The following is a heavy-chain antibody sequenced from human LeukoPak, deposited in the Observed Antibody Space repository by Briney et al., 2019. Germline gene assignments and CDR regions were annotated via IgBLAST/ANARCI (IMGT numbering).Heavy chain of an antibody. Sequence: GRSLRLSCAASGFTFSSYAMPWVRQAPGKGLEWVAVISYDGSNKYYADSVKGRFTISRDNSKNTLYLQMNSLRAEDTAVYYCARDKGSGSYAFDYWGQGTLVTVSS. CDR2: ISYDGSNK. CDR1: GFTFSSYA. CDR3: ARDKGSGSYAFDY. D-gene: IGHD1-26*01. J-gene: IGHJ4*02. V-gene: IGHV3-30-3*01.